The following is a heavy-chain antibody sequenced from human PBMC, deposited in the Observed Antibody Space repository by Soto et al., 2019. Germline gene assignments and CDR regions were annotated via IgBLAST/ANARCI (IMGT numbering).Heavy chain of an antibody. V-gene: IGHV3-30*02. CDR1: GFIFSNNG. Sequence: GGSLRLSCVGSGFIFSNNGMHWVRQTPGQGLEWVAFMSYDGSDTFYADSVKGRFTISRDNSKNTLFLHMSNLRAEDTAMYYFTIVRVADSALDHWGQGTLVTVSS. CDR2: MSYDGSDT. CDR3: TIVRVADSALDH. J-gene: IGHJ4*02. D-gene: IGHD3-10*02.